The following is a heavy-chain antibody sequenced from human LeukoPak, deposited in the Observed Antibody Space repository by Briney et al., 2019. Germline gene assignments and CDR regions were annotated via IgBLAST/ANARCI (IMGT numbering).Heavy chain of an antibody. J-gene: IGHJ6*04. V-gene: IGHV3-48*04. CDR2: ISSTSTTI. CDR1: GFTFSDYS. D-gene: IGHD3-3*01. Sequence: GSLRLSCAASGFTFSDYSMEWVRQAPGKGLEWISYISSTSTTIYYAGSVKGRFTTSRDNAKNSLYLQMNSLRAEDTAVYYCARAYYDFWSGYFGDVWGKGTTVTVSS. CDR3: ARAYYDFWSGYFGDV.